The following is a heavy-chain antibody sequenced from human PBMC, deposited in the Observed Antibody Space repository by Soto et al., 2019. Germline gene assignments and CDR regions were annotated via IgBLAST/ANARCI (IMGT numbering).Heavy chain of an antibody. J-gene: IGHJ5*02. CDR1: GFTFSSYG. CDR3: ARLGDYDSSGYYPPWFDP. D-gene: IGHD3-22*01. V-gene: IGHV3-30*03. Sequence: PGGSLRLSCAASGFTFSSYGMHWVRQAPGKGLEWVAVISYDGSNKYYADSVKGRFTISRDNSKNTLYLQMNSLRAEDTAVYYCARLGDYDSSGYYPPWFDPWGQGTLVTVSS. CDR2: ISYDGSNK.